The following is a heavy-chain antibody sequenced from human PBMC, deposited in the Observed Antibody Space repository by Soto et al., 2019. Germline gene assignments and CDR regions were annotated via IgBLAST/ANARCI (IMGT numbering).Heavy chain of an antibody. D-gene: IGHD2-2*01. V-gene: IGHV3-74*01. CDR1: GFTFSPFW. J-gene: IGHJ4*02. Sequence: EVQLVESGGGLVQPGGSLRLSCAASGFTFSPFWMHWVRQVPGKGPVWVSRINSDGNSTSYADSVKGRFTISRDNAKNNLYLQMNSLRAEDTAVYYCARGSTHFDYWGQGTLVTVSS. CDR3: ARGSTHFDY. CDR2: INSDGNST.